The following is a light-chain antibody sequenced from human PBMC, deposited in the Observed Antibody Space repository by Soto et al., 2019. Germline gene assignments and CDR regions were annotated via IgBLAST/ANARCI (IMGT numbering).Light chain of an antibody. Sequence: QSALTQPPSASGSPGQSITISCTGTSSDVGGYNSVSWYQQHPGKVPKLMIYEVNKRPSGVPDRFSVSKSGNTASLTVSGLQAEDEADYYCSSYAGSNNLLFGGGTKLTVL. CDR1: SSDVGGYNS. CDR3: SSYAGSNNLL. V-gene: IGLV2-8*01. CDR2: EVN. J-gene: IGLJ2*01.